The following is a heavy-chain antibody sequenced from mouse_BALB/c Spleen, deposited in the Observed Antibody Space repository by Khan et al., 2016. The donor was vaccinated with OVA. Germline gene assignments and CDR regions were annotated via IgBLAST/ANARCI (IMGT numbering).Heavy chain of an antibody. V-gene: IGHV1-77*01. CDR1: GYTFTDYY. D-gene: IGHD1-2*01. Sequence: QVQLQQSGAELARPGASVKLSCKASGYTFTDYYINWVKLRTGQGLEWIGEISPGSGDTYYNERFKGTATLTADKSSSTAYMQLSSLTSEASAVYFCARRNYFGYTFAYWGQGTLVTGSA. CDR3: ARRNYFGYTFAY. J-gene: IGHJ3*01. CDR2: ISPGSGDT.